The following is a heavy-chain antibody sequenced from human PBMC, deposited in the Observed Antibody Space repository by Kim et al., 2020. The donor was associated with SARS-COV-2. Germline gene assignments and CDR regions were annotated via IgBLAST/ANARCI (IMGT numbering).Heavy chain of an antibody. V-gene: IGHV3-53*01. Sequence: TGRFTISRDNSKNTMYLQMNRLRAEDTAVYYCARDLVGTMVRGVIPPFGYWGQGTLVTVSS. D-gene: IGHD3-10*01. CDR3: ARDLVGTMVRGVIPPFGY. J-gene: IGHJ4*02.